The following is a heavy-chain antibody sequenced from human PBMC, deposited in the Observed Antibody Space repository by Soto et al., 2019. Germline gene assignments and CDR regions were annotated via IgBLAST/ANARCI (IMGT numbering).Heavy chain of an antibody. V-gene: IGHV3-13*01. Sequence: GGSLRLSCAASGFTFSSYDMHWVRQATGKGLEWVSAIGTAGDTYYPGSVKGRFTISGENAKNSLYLQMNSPGAEETAVYYCARVPVNYYGSGSYGTDYYYYGMDVWGQGTTVTVSS. CDR2: IGTAGDT. CDR3: ARVPVNYYGSGSYGTDYYYYGMDV. J-gene: IGHJ6*02. D-gene: IGHD3-10*01. CDR1: GFTFSSYD.